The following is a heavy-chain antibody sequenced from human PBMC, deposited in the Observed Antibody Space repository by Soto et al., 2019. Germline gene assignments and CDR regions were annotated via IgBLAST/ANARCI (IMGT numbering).Heavy chain of an antibody. Sequence: GGSLRLSCVASGFNFNNYNLHWVRQAPSNSLESVAVISFDGTTDYYADSVKGRFTVSRDNFKNILSLQMDSLRPEDTAVYYCARDNRDCSAFNCYNPGRVFGLDVWGQGTTVTVS. J-gene: IGHJ6*02. V-gene: IGHV3-30-3*01. CDR3: ARDNRDCSAFNCYNPGRVFGLDV. CDR1: GFNFNNYN. CDR2: ISFDGTTD. D-gene: IGHD2-15*01.